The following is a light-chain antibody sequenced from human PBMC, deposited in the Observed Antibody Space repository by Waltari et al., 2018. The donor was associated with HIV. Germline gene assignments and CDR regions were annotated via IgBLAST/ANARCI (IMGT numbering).Light chain of an antibody. CDR2: AAS. J-gene: IGKJ5*01. CDR1: QGISSY. CDR3: QQYYSYPRT. Sequence: AIRMTQSPSSFSASTGDRVTITCRASQGISSYLAWYQQKPGKAPKLLIYAASTLQSSVPSRFSGSVSGTDFTLTISCLQSEDFATYYCQQYYSYPRTFGQGTRLEIK. V-gene: IGKV1-8*01.